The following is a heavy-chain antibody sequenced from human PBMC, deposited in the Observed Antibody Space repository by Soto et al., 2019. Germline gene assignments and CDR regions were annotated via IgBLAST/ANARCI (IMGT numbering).Heavy chain of an antibody. CDR3: ARDSAWLRDYYDSSGSIGTPGYFDY. D-gene: IGHD3-22*01. CDR2: ISAYNGNT. V-gene: IGHV1-18*01. Sequence: ASVKVSCKASGYTFTSYGISWVRQAPGQGLEWMGWISAYNGNTNYAQKLQGRVTMTTDTSTSTAYMELRSLRSDDTAVYYCARDSAWLRDYYDSSGSIGTPGYFDYWGQGTLVTVSS. J-gene: IGHJ4*02. CDR1: GYTFTSYG.